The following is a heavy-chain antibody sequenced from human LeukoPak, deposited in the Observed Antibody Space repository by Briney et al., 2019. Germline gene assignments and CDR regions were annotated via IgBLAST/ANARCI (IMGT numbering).Heavy chain of an antibody. J-gene: IGHJ4*02. CDR2: TSPDGSST. CDR1: GFTLSNYW. V-gene: IGHV3-74*01. CDR3: ARDLRASDH. Sequence: GGSLRLSCAASGFTLSNYWMYWVRQAPGKGLVWVSRTSPDGSSTTYTDSVKGRFSISRGNAKNTLYLQMNSLRAEDTAVYYCARDLRASDHWGQGTLVTVSS.